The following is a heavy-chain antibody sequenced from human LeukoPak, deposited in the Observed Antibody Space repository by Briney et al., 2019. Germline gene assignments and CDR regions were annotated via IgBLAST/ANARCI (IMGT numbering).Heavy chain of an antibody. J-gene: IGHJ5*02. CDR1: GFTFSSYA. V-gene: IGHV3-74*01. CDR2: INTDGTVT. CDR3: ATKHWLAPPPDP. D-gene: IGHD6-19*01. Sequence: GGSLRLSCAASGFTFSSYAMHWVRQAPSKALDSLSRINTDGTVTTYADSVKGRFTVSRDQADNTMFLQMTSVRDEDTAVYCCATKHWLAPPPDPWGQGTPVSVSS.